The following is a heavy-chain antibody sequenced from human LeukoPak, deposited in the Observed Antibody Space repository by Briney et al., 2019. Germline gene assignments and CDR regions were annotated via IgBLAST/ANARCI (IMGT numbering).Heavy chain of an antibody. V-gene: IGHV1-46*01. CDR2: INPSGGST. CDR3: AREIFWSGYYQRAYYFDY. J-gene: IGHJ4*02. D-gene: IGHD3-3*01. Sequence: GASVKVSCKASGYTFTSYYMHWVRQAPGQGLEWMGIINPSGGSTSYAQKFQGRVTMTRDMSTSTVYMELSSLRSEDTAVYYCAREIFWSGYYQRAYYFDYWGQGTLITVSP. CDR1: GYTFTSYY.